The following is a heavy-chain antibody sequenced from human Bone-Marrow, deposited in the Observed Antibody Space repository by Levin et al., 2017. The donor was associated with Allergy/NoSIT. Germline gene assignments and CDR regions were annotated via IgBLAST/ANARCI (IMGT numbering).Heavy chain of an antibody. CDR1: GFTFSSYW. V-gene: IGHV3-7*01. Sequence: PGGSLRLSCAASGFTFSSYWMSWVRQAPGKGLEWVANIKQDGSEKYYVDSVKGRFTISRDNAKNSLYLQMNSLRAEDTAVYYCARRITMVRGNDWFDPWGQGTLVTVSS. CDR2: IKQDGSEK. J-gene: IGHJ5*02. D-gene: IGHD3-10*01. CDR3: ARRITMVRGNDWFDP.